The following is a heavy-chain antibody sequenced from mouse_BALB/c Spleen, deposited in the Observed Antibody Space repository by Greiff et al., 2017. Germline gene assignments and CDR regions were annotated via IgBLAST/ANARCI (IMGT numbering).Heavy chain of an antibody. J-gene: IGHJ2*01. Sequence: EVKLVESGGGLVKPGGSLKLSCAASGFTFSSYAISWVRQTPEKRLEWVASISSGGSTYYPDSVKGRFTISRDNARNILYLQMSSLRSEDTAMYYCARGGSHTVVEDYFDSWGQGTTLTVSS. V-gene: IGHV5-6-5*01. CDR2: ISSGGST. CDR3: ARGGSHTVVEDYFDS. D-gene: IGHD1-1*01. CDR1: GFTFSSYA.